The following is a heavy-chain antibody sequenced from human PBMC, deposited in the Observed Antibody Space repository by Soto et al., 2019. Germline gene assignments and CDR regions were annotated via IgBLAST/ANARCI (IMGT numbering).Heavy chain of an antibody. V-gene: IGHV3-11*06. J-gene: IGHJ4*02. CDR2: ISGISTYT. D-gene: IGHD4-17*01. CDR1: GFTFRDYY. Sequence: QVQLVESGGALVKPGGSLRLSCAASGFTFRDYYLSWIRQAPGKGLEPLSYISGISTYTTYADSVRGRFTISRDNAKNSLLLHMNNLTADDTAVYYCARSRYGDYLDNWGQGPLVTVSS. CDR3: ARSRYGDYLDN.